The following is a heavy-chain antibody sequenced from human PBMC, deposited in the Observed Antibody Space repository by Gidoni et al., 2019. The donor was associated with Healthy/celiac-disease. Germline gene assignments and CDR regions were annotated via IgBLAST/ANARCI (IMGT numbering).Heavy chain of an antibody. D-gene: IGHD4-17*01. Sequence: EVQLLESGGGLVQPGGSVRLSCPASGFTLSSYAMSWVRQAPGKGLGWVSAISGSGGSTYYADSVKGRFTISRDNSKNTLYLQMNSLRAEDTAVYYCAKEGGKLYGDLPVNWGQGTLVTVSS. CDR3: AKEGGKLYGDLPVN. CDR2: ISGSGGST. V-gene: IGHV3-23*01. J-gene: IGHJ4*02. CDR1: GFTLSSYA.